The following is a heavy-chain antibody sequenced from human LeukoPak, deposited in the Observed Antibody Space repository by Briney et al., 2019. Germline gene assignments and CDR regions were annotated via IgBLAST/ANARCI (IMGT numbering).Heavy chain of an antibody. V-gene: IGHV1-2*02. D-gene: IGHD2-15*01. CDR2: INPNSGDT. Sequence: ASVKLSCKASGYTFTGYYMHWVRQAPGQGLEWMGWINPNSGDTNYAQKFQGRVTMTRDTSISTAYMELSRLRSDDTAVYYCAREGYCSGGSCEFDFWGQGTLVTVSS. CDR3: AREGYCSGGSCEFDF. CDR1: GYTFTGYY. J-gene: IGHJ4*02.